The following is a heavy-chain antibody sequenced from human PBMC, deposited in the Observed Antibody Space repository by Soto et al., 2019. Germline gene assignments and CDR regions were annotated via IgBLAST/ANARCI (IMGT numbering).Heavy chain of an antibody. J-gene: IGHJ4*02. CDR3: AKDATRFLGQDYFDY. V-gene: IGHV3-30-3*01. CDR2: ISYDGSNK. D-gene: IGHD3-3*01. CDR1: VFTFSSYA. Sequence: PGGSLRLSCAASVFTFSSYAMHWVRQAPGKGLEWVAVISYDGSNKYYADSVKGRFTISRDNSKNTLYLQMNSLRAEDTAVYYCAKDATRFLGQDYFDYWGQGTLVTVSS.